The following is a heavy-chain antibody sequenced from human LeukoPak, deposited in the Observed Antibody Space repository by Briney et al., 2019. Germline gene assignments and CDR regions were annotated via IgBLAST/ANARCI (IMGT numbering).Heavy chain of an antibody. D-gene: IGHD2-21*01. CDR1: GFTFSSYA. J-gene: IGHJ6*03. CDR2: ISGSGGST. V-gene: IGHV3-23*01. CDR3: ARVSVAFAMDV. Sequence: GGSLRLSCAASGFTFSSYAMSWVRQTPGKGLEWVSAISGSGGSTYYADSVKGRFTISRDNAKNSLYLQMNSLRAEDTAVYYCARVSVAFAMDVWGKGTTVTISS.